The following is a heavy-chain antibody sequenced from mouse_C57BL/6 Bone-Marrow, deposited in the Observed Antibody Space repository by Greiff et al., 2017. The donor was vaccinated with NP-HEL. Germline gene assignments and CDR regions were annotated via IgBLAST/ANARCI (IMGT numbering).Heavy chain of an antibody. V-gene: IGHV7-3*01. CDR1: GFTFTDYY. CDR3: ARSIYYDYADDPFYAMDY. J-gene: IGHJ4*01. Sequence: EVHLVESGGGLVQPGGSLSLSCAASGFTFTDYYMNWVRQPPGKALEWLGFIRNKASGYTTEYSASVKGRFTISRDNSQSILYLQINALRAEDSATYYCARSIYYDYADDPFYAMDYWGQGTSVTVSS. CDR2: IRNKASGYTT. D-gene: IGHD2-4*01.